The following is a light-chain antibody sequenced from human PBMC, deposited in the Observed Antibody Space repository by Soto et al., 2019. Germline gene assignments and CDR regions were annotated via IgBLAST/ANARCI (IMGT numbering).Light chain of an antibody. Sequence: EIVMTQSPATLSVSPGERATLSCRASQSVNSNLAWYQQKPGQAPRLLIYGASTRATGIPARFSGSGSGTEFTLTISSLQSEDFALYSCQQYNTWPPATFGGGTKVEIK. V-gene: IGKV3-15*01. CDR3: QQYNTWPPAT. CDR2: GAS. CDR1: QSVNSN. J-gene: IGKJ4*01.